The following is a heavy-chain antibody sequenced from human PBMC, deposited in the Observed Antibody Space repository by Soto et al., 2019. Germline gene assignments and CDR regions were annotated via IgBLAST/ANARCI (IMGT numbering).Heavy chain of an antibody. CDR1: GFTFSSYS. J-gene: IGHJ6*02. V-gene: IGHV3-48*02. D-gene: IGHD6-6*01. CDR3: ARPEYSSSSYGMDV. Sequence: GGSLRLSCAASGFTFSSYSMNWVRQAPGKGLEWVSYISSSSSTIYYADSVKGRFTISRDNAKNSLYLQMNSLRDEDTAVYYCARPEYSSSSYGMDVWDQGTTVTVSS. CDR2: ISSSSSTI.